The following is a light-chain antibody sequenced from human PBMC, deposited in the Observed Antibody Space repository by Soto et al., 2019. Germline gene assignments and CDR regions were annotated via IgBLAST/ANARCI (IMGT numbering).Light chain of an antibody. V-gene: IGKV3-20*01. CDR3: QQYGTSPYT. CDR1: QSVSSSY. J-gene: IGKJ2*01. CDR2: SAS. Sequence: EIVLTQSPGTLSLSPGERATHSCRASQSVSSSYLAWYQQKPGQAPRLLIYSASSRATGIPDRFSGSGSGTDFTLTISRLEPEDFAVYYCQQYGTSPYTFGQGTKLDIK.